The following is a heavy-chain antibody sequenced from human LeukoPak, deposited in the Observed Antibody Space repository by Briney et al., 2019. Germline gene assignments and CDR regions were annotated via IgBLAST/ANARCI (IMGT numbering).Heavy chain of an antibody. J-gene: IGHJ5*02. CDR2: IYYSGST. V-gene: IGHV4-59*01. Sequence: SETLSLTCTVSGGSISSYYWSWIRQPPGKGLEWIGYIYYSGSTNYNPSLKSRVTISVDTSKNQFSLKLSSVTAADTAVYYCARDDLYYDSSGYYYAWFDPWGQGTLVTVSS. CDR1: GGSISSYY. CDR3: ARDDLYYDSSGYYYAWFDP. D-gene: IGHD3-22*01.